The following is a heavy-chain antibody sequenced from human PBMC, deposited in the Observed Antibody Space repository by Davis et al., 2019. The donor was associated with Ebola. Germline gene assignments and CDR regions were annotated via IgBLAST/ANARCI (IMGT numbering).Heavy chain of an antibody. V-gene: IGHV4-34*01. Sequence: SETLSLTCAVYGGSFSGYYWSWIRQPPGKGLEWIGEINHSGGTNYNPSLKSRVTISVDTSKNQFSLKLSSVTAADTAVYYCARGQELYFDYWGQGTLVTVSS. CDR2: INHSGGT. D-gene: IGHD1-26*01. CDR1: GGSFSGYY. CDR3: ARGQELYFDY. J-gene: IGHJ4*02.